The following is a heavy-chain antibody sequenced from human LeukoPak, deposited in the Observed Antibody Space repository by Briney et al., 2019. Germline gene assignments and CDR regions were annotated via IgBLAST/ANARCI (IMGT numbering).Heavy chain of an antibody. CDR2: IIPIFGTA. V-gene: IGHV1-69*01. CDR3: ARDQGIQLWPYYYYYYYMDV. CDR1: GGTFSSYA. J-gene: IGHJ6*03. D-gene: IGHD5-18*01. Sequence: SVKVSCKASGGTFSSYAISWVRQAPGQGLEWMGGIIPIFGTANYAQKFQGRVTITADESTSTAYMELSSLRSEDTAVYYCARDQGIQLWPYYYYYYYMDVWGKGTTVTISS.